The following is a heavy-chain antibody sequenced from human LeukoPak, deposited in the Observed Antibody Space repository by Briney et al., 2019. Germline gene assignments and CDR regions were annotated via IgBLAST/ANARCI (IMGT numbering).Heavy chain of an antibody. V-gene: IGHV3-23*01. D-gene: IGHD4-17*01. CDR2: ISGSGGST. J-gene: IGHJ6*04. CDR3: AKRTVTKGGYCYGMDV. Sequence: GGSLRLSCAASGFTFSSYAMSWVRQAPGKGLEWVSAISGSGGSTYYVDSVKGRFTISRDNSKNTLYLQMNSLRAEDTAVYYCAKRTVTKGGYCYGMDVWGKGTTVTVSS. CDR1: GFTFSSYA.